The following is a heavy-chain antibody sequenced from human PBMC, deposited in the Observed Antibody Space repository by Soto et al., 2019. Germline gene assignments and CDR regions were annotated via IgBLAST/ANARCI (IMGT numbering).Heavy chain of an antibody. CDR1: GDSVSSNSAA. V-gene: IGHV6-1*01. D-gene: IGHD7-27*01. Sequence: SETLSLTCAISGDSVSSNSAAWNWIRQSPSRGLEWLGRTYYRSKWYNDYAVSVKSRITINPDTSKNQFSLQLNSVTPEDTAVYYCARGPGINWGLLFDYWGQGTLVTVSS. J-gene: IGHJ4*02. CDR2: TYYRSKWYN. CDR3: ARGPGINWGLLFDY.